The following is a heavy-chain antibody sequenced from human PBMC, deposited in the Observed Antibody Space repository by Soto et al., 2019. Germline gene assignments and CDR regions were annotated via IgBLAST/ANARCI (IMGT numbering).Heavy chain of an antibody. J-gene: IGHJ4*02. CDR2: INAGNGNT. CDR1: GYTFTSYA. CDR3: ARDLWYSGSYPFDY. V-gene: IGHV1-3*01. D-gene: IGHD1-26*01. Sequence: GASVKVSCKASGYTFTSYAMHWVRQAPGQRLEWMGWINAGNGNTKYSQKFQGRVTITRDTSASTAYMELSSLRSEDTAVYYCARDLWYSGSYPFDYWGQGTLVTVSS.